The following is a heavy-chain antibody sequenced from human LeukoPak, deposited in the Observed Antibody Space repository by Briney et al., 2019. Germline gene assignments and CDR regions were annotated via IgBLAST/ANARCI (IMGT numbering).Heavy chain of an antibody. D-gene: IGHD3-22*01. J-gene: IGHJ4*02. CDR3: ARSGGRMVYYDSSGFSDY. V-gene: IGHV3-21*01. CDR2: ISSSSSYI. CDR1: GFAFSSYS. Sequence: GGSLRLSCAASGFAFSSYSMNWVRQAPGKGLEWVSSISSSSSYIYYADSVKGRFTISRDNAKNSLYLQMNSLRAEDTAVYYCARSGGRMVYYDSSGFSDYWGQGTLVTVSS.